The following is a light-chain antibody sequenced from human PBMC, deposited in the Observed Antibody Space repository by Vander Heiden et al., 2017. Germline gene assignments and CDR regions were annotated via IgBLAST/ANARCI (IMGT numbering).Light chain of an antibody. CDR2: KAS. CDR1: QNVSRW. CDR3: QQYNTYPSIT. Sequence: DIEMTQSHSTRSASMADRVTIICRASQNVSRWLSWFQQKPGKAPKVLIYKASTLKRGVPSRFSGSGSGTEFTLTISSLQPDDFATYYCQQYNTYPSITFGQGTRLDIK. V-gene: IGKV1-5*03. J-gene: IGKJ5*01.